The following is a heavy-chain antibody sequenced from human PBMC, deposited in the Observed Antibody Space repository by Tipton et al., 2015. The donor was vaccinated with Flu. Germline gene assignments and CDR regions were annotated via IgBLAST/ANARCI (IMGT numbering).Heavy chain of an antibody. CDR3: ARGISDFGGLYLDY. CDR2: IKQDGTDK. Sequence: VQLVQSGGGLVQPGGSLRLSCAASGFTLSTYWMHWVRRAPGKGLEWVANIKQDGTDKNYADSVKGRFTVSRDNSKKSLDLHMNGLRAEDTAIYYCARGISDFGGLYLDYWGQGVLVTVSS. J-gene: IGHJ4*01. CDR1: GFTLSTYW. V-gene: IGHV3-7*01. D-gene: IGHD4-23*01.